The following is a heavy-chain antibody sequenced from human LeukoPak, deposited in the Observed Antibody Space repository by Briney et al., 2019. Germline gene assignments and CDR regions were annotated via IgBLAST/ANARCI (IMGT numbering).Heavy chain of an antibody. CDR2: IYSRGNT. J-gene: IGHJ4*02. Sequence: GRSLRLSCAVAGFTVSSNYMRWVRQSPGRGLDWVSVIYSRGNTFYADSVKGRFTISRDNSKNTLYLQMNSLRVQETPVYYCARGLRDYYDSSFLYYFDYWGQGTLVTVSS. V-gene: IGHV3-66*01. D-gene: IGHD3-22*01. CDR3: ARGLRDYYDSSFLYYFDY. CDR1: GFTVSSNY.